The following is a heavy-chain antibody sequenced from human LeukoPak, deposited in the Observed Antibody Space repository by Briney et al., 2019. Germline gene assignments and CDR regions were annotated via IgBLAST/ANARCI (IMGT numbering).Heavy chain of an antibody. CDR2: IYYSGST. CDR1: GGSISSYY. J-gene: IGHJ4*02. Sequence: SETLSLTCTVSGGSISSYYWSWIRQPPGKGLEWIGYIYYSGSTNYNPSLKSRVTISVDTSKNQFSLKLSSVTAADTAVYYCARDSGRWLQYSYFDYWGQGTLVTVS. V-gene: IGHV4-59*01. D-gene: IGHD5-24*01. CDR3: ARDSGRWLQYSYFDY.